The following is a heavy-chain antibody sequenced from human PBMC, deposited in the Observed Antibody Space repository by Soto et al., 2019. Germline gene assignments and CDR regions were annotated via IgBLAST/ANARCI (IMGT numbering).Heavy chain of an antibody. Sequence: PGGSMRLACAASGFTFDDYTMHWVRQAPGKGLGWVSLISWDGGSTYYADSVKGRFTISRDNSKNSLYLQMNSLRTEDTALYYCAKESFGGVVSDYYSNWSDPWGQGTLVTVSS. D-gene: IGHD3-16*01. CDR2: ISWDGGST. CDR1: GFTFDDYT. J-gene: IGHJ5*02. CDR3: AKESFGGVVSDYYSNWSDP. V-gene: IGHV3-43*01.